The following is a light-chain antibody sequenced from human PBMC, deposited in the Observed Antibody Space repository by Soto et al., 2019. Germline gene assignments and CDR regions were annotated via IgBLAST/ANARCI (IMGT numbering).Light chain of an antibody. CDR1: SRDVGSYNL. J-gene: IGLJ1*01. V-gene: IGLV2-23*01. Sequence: QSALTPPASVSGSPGQSVTISCTGSSRDVGSYNLVSWYQQHPGTAPKLLIFEDTQRPSGVSSRFSGSKSGNTASLTISGLQAEDEADYYCYSYVGRNSEVFGTGTKGTGL. CDR3: YSYVGRNSEV. CDR2: EDT.